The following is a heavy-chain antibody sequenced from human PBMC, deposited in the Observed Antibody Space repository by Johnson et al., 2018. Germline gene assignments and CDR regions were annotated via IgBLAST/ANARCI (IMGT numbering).Heavy chain of an antibody. CDR1: GFAITSCY. D-gene: IGHD2-15*01. CDR2: ISGSGDKT. V-gene: IGHV3-23*01. CDR3: AKKNEVVAAGN. Sequence: VQLQESGGNLVQPGGSLRLSCAASGFAITSCYMRWIRQAPGKGLEWVSSISGSGDKTYYADSVKGRFTISRDTSKNTLYLQMNSLGAEDTGKYKCAKKNEVVAAGNWGQGTLVTVSS. J-gene: IGHJ4*02.